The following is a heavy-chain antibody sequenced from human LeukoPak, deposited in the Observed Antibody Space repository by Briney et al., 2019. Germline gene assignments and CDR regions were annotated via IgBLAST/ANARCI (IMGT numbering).Heavy chain of an antibody. CDR3: TTDRSKVDTAMAY. D-gene: IGHD5-18*01. CDR1: GFTFSNAW. Sequence: GGSLRLSCAASGFTFSNAWMSWVRQAPGKGLEWVGRIKSKTDGGTTDYAAPVKGRFTISRDDSKNTLYLQMNSLKTEDTAVYYCTTDRSKVDTAMAYWGQGTLVTVSS. J-gene: IGHJ4*02. CDR2: IKSKTDGGTT. V-gene: IGHV3-15*01.